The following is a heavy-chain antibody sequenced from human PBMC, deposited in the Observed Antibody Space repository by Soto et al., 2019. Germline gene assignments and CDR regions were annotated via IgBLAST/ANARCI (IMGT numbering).Heavy chain of an antibody. V-gene: IGHV1-18*01. CDR1: GYTFTSYG. D-gene: IGHD3-16*02. CDR3: AREGDYVWGSYRFGAEWLYYYYGMDV. J-gene: IGHJ6*02. Sequence: ASVKVSCKASGYTFTSYGISWVRQAPGQGLEWMGWISAYNGNTNYAQKLQGRVTMTTDTSTSTAYMELRSLRSDDTAVYYCAREGDYVWGSYRFGAEWLYYYYGMDVWGQGTTVTVSS. CDR2: ISAYNGNT.